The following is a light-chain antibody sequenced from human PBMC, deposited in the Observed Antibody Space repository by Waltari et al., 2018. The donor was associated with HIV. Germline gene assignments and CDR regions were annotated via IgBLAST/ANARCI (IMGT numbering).Light chain of an antibody. Sequence: QSALTHPPSASGSLGQSVTISCTGSRSEIGAYESAPWFQQHPRSAPKLLLYEVTRRPSTVSDRFSGSRSGSTAFLTVACLQPYDEATYFCSSYGDSLRVLFGGGTNVTDL. V-gene: IGLV2-8*01. CDR2: EVT. J-gene: IGLJ3*02. CDR3: SSYGDSLRVL. CDR1: RSEIGAYES.